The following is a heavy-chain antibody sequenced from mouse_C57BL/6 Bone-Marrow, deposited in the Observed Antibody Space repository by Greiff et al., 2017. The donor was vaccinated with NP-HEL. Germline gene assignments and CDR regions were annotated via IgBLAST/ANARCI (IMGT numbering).Heavy chain of an antibody. CDR1: GYTFTSYG. D-gene: IGHD2-3*01. CDR2: IYPRSGNT. Sequence: VQLQQSGAELARPGASVKLSCKASGYTFTSYGISWVKQRTGQGLEWIGEIYPRSGNTYYNEKFKGKATLTADKSSSTAYMEIRSLTSEDSAVYFCARRLLTGAYWGQGTLVTVS. V-gene: IGHV1-81*01. J-gene: IGHJ3*01. CDR3: ARRLLTGAY.